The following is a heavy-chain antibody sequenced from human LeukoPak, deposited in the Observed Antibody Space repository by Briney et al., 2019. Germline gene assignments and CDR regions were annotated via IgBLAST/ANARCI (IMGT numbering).Heavy chain of an antibody. J-gene: IGHJ4*02. CDR2: ISGSGGST. D-gene: IGHD3-10*01. CDR1: GFTFSSYA. CDR3: AKDPNYYGSGSYFDY. Sequence: GGSLRLSWAAPGFTFSSYAMSWVRQAPGKGLEWVSAISGSGGSTYYADSVKGRFTISRDNSKNTLYLQMNSLRAEDTAVYYCAKDPNYYGSGSYFDYWGQGTLVTVSS. V-gene: IGHV3-23*01.